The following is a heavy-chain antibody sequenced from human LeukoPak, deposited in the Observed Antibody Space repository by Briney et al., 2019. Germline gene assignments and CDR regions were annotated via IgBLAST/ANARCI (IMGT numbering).Heavy chain of an antibody. D-gene: IGHD2-15*01. V-gene: IGHV1-8*01. Sequence: ASVKVSFKASGSTFSSYDINWVRQATGQGLEWMGWMNPDSGNTGYAQKFQGRVTMTRNTSISTAYMELSSLRSEDTAVYYCARARSWSRHNWFDPWGQGTLVTVSS. CDR1: GSTFSSYD. CDR3: ARARSWSRHNWFDP. CDR2: MNPDSGNT. J-gene: IGHJ5*02.